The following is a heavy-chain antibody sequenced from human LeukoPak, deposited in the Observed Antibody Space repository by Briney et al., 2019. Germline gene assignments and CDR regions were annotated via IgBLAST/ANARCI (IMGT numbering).Heavy chain of an antibody. V-gene: IGHV1-8*01. CDR3: ARGLNDYYDSSGYDEVH. J-gene: IGHJ4*02. Sequence: ASVKVSCKASGYTFTSYDINWVRQATGQGLEWMGWMNPNSGNTGCAQKFQGRVTMTGNTSISTAYMELSSLRSEDTAVYYCARGLNDYYDSSGYDEVHWGQGTLVTVSS. CDR2: MNPNSGNT. CDR1: GYTFTSYD. D-gene: IGHD3-22*01.